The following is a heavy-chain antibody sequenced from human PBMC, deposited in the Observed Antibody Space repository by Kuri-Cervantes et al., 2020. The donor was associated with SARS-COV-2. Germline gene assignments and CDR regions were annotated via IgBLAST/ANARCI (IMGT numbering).Heavy chain of an antibody. V-gene: IGHV1-3*01. CDR1: GYTFTSYA. J-gene: IGHJ6*02. Sequence: ASVKVSCKASGYTFTSYAMHWVRQAPGQRLEWMGWINAGNGNTKYSQKFQGRVTITRDTSASTAYMELSSLRSEDTAVYYCARDEPDLLEWLDYYYGMDVWGQGTTVTVSS. CDR2: INAGNGNT. CDR3: ARDEPDLLEWLDYYYGMDV. D-gene: IGHD3-3*01.